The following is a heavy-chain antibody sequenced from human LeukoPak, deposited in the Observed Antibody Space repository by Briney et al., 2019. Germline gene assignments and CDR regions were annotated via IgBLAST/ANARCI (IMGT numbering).Heavy chain of an antibody. Sequence: SVKVSCKASGGTFSSYAISWVRQAPGQGLEWMGGIIPIFGTANYAQKFQGRVTITTDESTSTAYMELSSLRSEDTAVYYCARDAYYYDSSGYYTGLPSGYWGQGTLVTVSS. D-gene: IGHD3-22*01. V-gene: IGHV1-69*05. CDR2: IIPIFGTA. CDR3: ARDAYYYDSSGYYTGLPSGY. J-gene: IGHJ4*02. CDR1: GGTFSSYA.